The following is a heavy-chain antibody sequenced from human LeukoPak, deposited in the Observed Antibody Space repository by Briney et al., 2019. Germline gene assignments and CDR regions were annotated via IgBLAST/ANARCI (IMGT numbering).Heavy chain of an antibody. CDR2: INPNSGGT. D-gene: IGHD3-22*01. V-gene: IGHV1-2*02. CDR1: GYTFTGYY. CDR3: ARDGYYDSSGYLYRFDY. Sequence: ASVKVSCKASGYTFTGYYMHWVRQAPGQGLEWMGWINPNSGGTNYAQKFQGRVTMTRDTSISTAYMELSRLRSDDTAVYYCARDGYYDSSGYLYRFDYWGQGTLVTVSS. J-gene: IGHJ4*02.